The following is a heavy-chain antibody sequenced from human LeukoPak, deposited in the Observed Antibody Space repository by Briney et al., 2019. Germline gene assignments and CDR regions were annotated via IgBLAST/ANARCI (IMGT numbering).Heavy chain of an antibody. J-gene: IGHJ6*02. CDR3: ARDRSTSPEYGHYYYGMDV. Sequence: ASVKVSCKASGGTFSSYAISWVRQAPGHGLEWMGRIIPILGIANYAQKFQGRVTITADKSTSTAYMELSSLRSEDTAVYYCARDRSTSPEYGHYYYGMDVWGQGTTVTVSS. CDR1: GGTFSSYA. V-gene: IGHV1-69*04. CDR2: IIPILGIA. D-gene: IGHD1-14*01.